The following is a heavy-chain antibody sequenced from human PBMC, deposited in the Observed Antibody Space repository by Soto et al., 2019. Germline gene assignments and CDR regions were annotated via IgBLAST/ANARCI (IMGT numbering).Heavy chain of an antibody. D-gene: IGHD2-8*01. CDR3: AKNGPPPYYYYALDV. J-gene: IGHJ6*02. Sequence: QGQLVQSEAEVKKPGASVKVSCKASGYTFTRYGISWVRQAPGQGLEWMGWISGYNGDTTYAQKFQGRVTMTIDTSTSTALMHFRSLTSDDTVVYYCAKNGPPPYYYYALDVWGQGTKVTVSS. CDR1: GYTFTRYG. CDR2: ISGYNGDT. V-gene: IGHV1-18*01.